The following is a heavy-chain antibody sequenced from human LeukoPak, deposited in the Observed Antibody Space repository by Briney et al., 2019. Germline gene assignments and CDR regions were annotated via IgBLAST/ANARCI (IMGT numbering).Heavy chain of an antibody. Sequence: SETLSLTCTVSGDSISTYYWSWIRQPPGQGLEWIGYIYYRVTSDYNPSLKSRVTMSVDMSTRQISLKLSSVTAADTAVYYCASQYFLILSLYYFDYWGQGTLVTVSS. CDR3: ASQYFLILSLYYFDY. J-gene: IGHJ4*02. V-gene: IGHV4-59*08. CDR1: GDSISTYY. D-gene: IGHD3-10*02. CDR2: IYYRVTS.